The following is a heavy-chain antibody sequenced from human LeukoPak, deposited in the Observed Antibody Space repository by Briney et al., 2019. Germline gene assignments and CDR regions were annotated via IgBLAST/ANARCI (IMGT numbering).Heavy chain of an antibody. CDR3: ARDSPVGYSGLDY. J-gene: IGHJ4*02. CDR1: GGSISSGGYY. CDR2: IYYSGST. D-gene: IGHD5-24*01. V-gene: IGHV4-31*03. Sequence: SETLSLTCTVSGGSISSGGYYWSWIPQPPGRGLGGIGYIYYSGSTYYNPSLKSRVTISVDTSKNQFSLKLSSVTAADTAVYYCARDSPVGYSGLDYWGQGTLVTVSS.